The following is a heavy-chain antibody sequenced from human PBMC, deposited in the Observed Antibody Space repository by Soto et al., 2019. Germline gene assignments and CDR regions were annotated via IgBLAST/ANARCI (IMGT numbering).Heavy chain of an antibody. CDR3: ARDYYHSTLSMAV. Sequence: SETLSLTCTVSGGSVGSSAYYWSWLRQHPEKGLEWIGYIYYTGSADYNPSLRSRLSISVDTSKNQFSLKLSSVTAADTAVYYCARDYYHSTLSMAVWGQGTTVTVSS. D-gene: IGHD3-22*01. V-gene: IGHV4-31*03. J-gene: IGHJ6*02. CDR2: IYYTGSA. CDR1: GGSVGSSAYY.